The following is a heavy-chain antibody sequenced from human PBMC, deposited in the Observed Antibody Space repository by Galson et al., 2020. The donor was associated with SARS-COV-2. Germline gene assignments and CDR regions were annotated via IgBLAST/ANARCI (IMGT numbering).Heavy chain of an antibody. V-gene: IGHV1-69*05. J-gene: IGHJ5*02. CDR2: IIPFLGTP. CDR1: GGIFSNYA. D-gene: IGHD3-22*01. CDR3: ARSHAHYDNSGYLTGWFDP. Sequence: SVKVSCKASGGIFSNYAISWVRQAPGQGLEWMGGIIPFLGTPNYAQKFQDRVTITTDESTSTAFMELNSLRSDDTAVYYCARSHAHYDNSGYLTGWFDPWGQGSLVTVSS.